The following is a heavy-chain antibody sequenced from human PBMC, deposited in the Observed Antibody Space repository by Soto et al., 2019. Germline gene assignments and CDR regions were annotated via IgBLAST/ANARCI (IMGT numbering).Heavy chain of an antibody. V-gene: IGHV3-30*03. D-gene: IGHD4-4*01. CDR1: GFTFTSYG. CDR2: ILHDGSAE. CDR3: ARSRDGYSFYFYYGMDG. J-gene: IGHJ6*04. Sequence: WGSLRLSCAASGFTFTSYGMHWARQAPGKGLEWMALILHDGSAEYYADSVKGRFTISRDNSKNTLYLQMNSLRAEDTAVYYCARSRDGYSFYFYYGMDGWGKGTTVTVSS.